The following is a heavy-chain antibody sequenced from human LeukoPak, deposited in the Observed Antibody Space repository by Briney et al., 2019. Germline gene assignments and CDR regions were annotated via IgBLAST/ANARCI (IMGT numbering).Heavy chain of an antibody. V-gene: IGHV3-7*01. CDR3: VREGFYFFDF. CDR2: IKQDGSET. CDR1: GFTFTNNF. Sequence: QPGGSLRLSCAASGFTFTNNFMSWVRQVPGKWLEWVANIKQDGSETTYADSVRGRFTIFRDNAKDSVYLQMNSLRAEDSATYYCVREGFYFFDFWGQGTLVTVSS. J-gene: IGHJ4*01.